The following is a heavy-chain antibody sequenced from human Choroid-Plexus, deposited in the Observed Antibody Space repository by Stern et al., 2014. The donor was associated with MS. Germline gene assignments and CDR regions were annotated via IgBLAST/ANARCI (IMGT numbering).Heavy chain of an antibody. Sequence: VQLVESGGGVAQPGRPLRLSCVASGFTFGSCAMHWVRQAPGKGLEWVAGVSYEVSNKYYADSVKGRFTISRDNSQNTLYMQMSSLRPEDTAVYYCAKDRQYLTYFFDHWGQGSLVTVSS. V-gene: IGHV3-30*18. J-gene: IGHJ5*02. CDR3: AKDRQYLTYFFDH. D-gene: IGHD2/OR15-2a*01. CDR2: VSYEVSNK. CDR1: GFTFGSCA.